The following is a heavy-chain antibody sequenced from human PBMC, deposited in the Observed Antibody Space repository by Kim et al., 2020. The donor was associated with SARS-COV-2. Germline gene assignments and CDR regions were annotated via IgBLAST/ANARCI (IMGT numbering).Heavy chain of an antibody. CDR3: ARGKAAADTGLFDP. V-gene: IGHV3-21*01. J-gene: IGHJ5*02. CDR1: GFTFSSYS. D-gene: IGHD6-13*01. CDR2: ISSSSSYI. Sequence: GGSLRLSCAASGFTFSSYSMNWVRQAPGKGLEWVSSISSSSSYIYYADSVKGRFTISRDNAKNSLYLQMNSLRAEDTAVYYCARGKAAADTGLFDPWGQGTLVTVSS.